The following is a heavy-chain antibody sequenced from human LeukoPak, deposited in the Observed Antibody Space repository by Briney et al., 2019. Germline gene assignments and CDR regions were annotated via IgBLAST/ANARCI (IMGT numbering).Heavy chain of an antibody. D-gene: IGHD1-7*01. CDR2: IIPIFGTA. J-gene: IGHJ4*02. V-gene: IGHV1-69*05. CDR1: GYTFTSYD. CDR3: ARDSGWNYILDY. Sequence: ASVKVSCKASGYTFTSYDINWVRQAPGQGLEWVGGIIPIFGTANYAQKFQGRVTITTDESTSTAYMELSSLRSEDTAVYYCARDSGWNYILDYWGQGTLVTVSS.